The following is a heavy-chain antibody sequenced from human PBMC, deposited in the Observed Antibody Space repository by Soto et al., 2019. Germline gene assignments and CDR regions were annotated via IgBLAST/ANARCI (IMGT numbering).Heavy chain of an antibody. J-gene: IGHJ1*01. D-gene: IGHD4-17*01. CDR2: ISPLKGRT. CDR1: GYTLTSYG. Sequence: QVQLVQSGPDLKRPGASMKVSCKASGYTLTSYGISWVRQAPGQGLEWMAWISPLKGRTQYSQKAQGRVTLSTDTSSNTAYMEMTTLRVDDTAVYYCAMDYGDRPEYFKHWGQGTLVTVS. CDR3: AMDYGDRPEYFKH. V-gene: IGHV1-18*04.